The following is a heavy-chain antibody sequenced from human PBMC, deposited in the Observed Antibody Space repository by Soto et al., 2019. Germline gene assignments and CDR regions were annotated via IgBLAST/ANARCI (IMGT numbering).Heavy chain of an antibody. CDR2: ISAYNGNT. CDR3: AGFSVVPAATYYYYGMDV. D-gene: IGHD2-2*01. Sequence: ASVKVSCKASGYTFTSYGISWVRQAPGQGLEWMGWISAYNGNTNYAQKLQGRVTMTTDTSTSTAYMELRSLRSDDTAVYYCAGFSVVPAATYYYYGMDVWGQGTTVTVSS. V-gene: IGHV1-18*01. J-gene: IGHJ6*02. CDR1: GYTFTSYG.